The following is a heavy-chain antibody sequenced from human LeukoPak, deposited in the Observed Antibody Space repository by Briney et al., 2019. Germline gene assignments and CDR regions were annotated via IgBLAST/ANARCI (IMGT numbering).Heavy chain of an antibody. V-gene: IGHV3-9*01. J-gene: IGHJ4*02. CDR1: GFTFDDYA. D-gene: IGHD2-8*02. CDR3: AKVAGGVFDY. CDR2: ISWNSGSI. Sequence: PGRSLRLSCAASGFTFDDYAVHWVRQAPGKGLEWVSGISWNSGSIGYADSVKGRFTISRDNAKNSLYLQMNSLRAEDTALYYCAKVAGGVFDYWGQGTLVTVSS.